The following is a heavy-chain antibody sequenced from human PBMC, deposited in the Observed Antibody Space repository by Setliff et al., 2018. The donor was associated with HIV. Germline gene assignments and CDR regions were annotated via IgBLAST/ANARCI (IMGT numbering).Heavy chain of an antibody. J-gene: IGHJ4*02. Sequence: ASVKVSCKASGYTFTSYYMHWVRQAPGQGLEWMGVINPINGDATFVRNFQGRGTMTRETSTKTVYMELSSLKFEDTAVYDCVRGGPRGLEVAALEFDSWGQGTLVTVSS. V-gene: IGHV1-46*01. D-gene: IGHD6-19*01. CDR3: VRGGPRGLEVAALEFDS. CDR1: GYTFTSYY. CDR2: INPINGDA.